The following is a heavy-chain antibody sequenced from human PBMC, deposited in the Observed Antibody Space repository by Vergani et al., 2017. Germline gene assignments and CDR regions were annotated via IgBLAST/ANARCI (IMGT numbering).Heavy chain of an antibody. CDR1: GFTFGDYA. J-gene: IGHJ6*02. D-gene: IGHD4-23*01. CDR2: IRSKAYGGTT. V-gene: IGHV3-49*04. CDR3: TTDDGCGNHYYYYDMDV. Sequence: EVQLVESGGGLVQPGRSLRLSCTASGFTFGDYAMSWVRQAPGKGLEWVGFIRSKAYGGTTEYAASVKGRFTISRDDSKSIAYLQMNSLKTEDTAVYYCTTDDGCGNHYYYYDMDVWGQGTTVTVSS.